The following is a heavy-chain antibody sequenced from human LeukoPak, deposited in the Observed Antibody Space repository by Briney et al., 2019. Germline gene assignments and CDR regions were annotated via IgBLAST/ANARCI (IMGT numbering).Heavy chain of an antibody. CDR3: AKLIVVVPAPRDGMDV. CDR1: GFTFSSYG. Sequence: PGRSLRLSCAASGFTFSSYGMHWVRQAPGKGLEWVAVISYDGSNKYYADSVKGRFTISRDNSKNTLYLQMNSLRTEDTAVYYCAKLIVVVPAPRDGMDVWGKGTTVTVSS. V-gene: IGHV3-30*18. J-gene: IGHJ6*04. CDR2: ISYDGSNK. D-gene: IGHD2-2*01.